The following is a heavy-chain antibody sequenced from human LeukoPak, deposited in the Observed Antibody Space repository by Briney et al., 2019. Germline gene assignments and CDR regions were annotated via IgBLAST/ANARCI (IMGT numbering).Heavy chain of an antibody. CDR2: VFTSGST. CDR1: GGSIKTFY. Sequence: SETLSLTCTVSGGSIKTFYWTWIRQPAGKGLEWIGRVFTSGSTNYNPSLKSRVTMSVDTSKNQFSLNLSSVTAADTAVYYCARVRGSSGYDGDYYYHYMDVWGKGTTVTISS. V-gene: IGHV4-4*07. D-gene: IGHD5-12*01. J-gene: IGHJ6*03. CDR3: ARVRGSSGYDGDYYYHYMDV.